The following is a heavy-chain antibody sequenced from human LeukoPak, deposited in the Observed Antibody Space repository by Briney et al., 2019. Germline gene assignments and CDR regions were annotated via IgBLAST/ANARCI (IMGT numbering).Heavy chain of an antibody. J-gene: IGHJ4*02. V-gene: IGHV1-69*04. CDR3: ARAVYSSSSPFDY. CDR2: IIPILGIA. Sequence: GASVKVSCKASGGTFSSYAISWVRQAPGQGLEWMGRIIPILGIANYAQKLQGRVTITADKSTSTAYMELRSLRSDDTAVYYCARAVYSSSSPFDYWGQGTLVTVSS. CDR1: GGTFSSYA. D-gene: IGHD6-6*01.